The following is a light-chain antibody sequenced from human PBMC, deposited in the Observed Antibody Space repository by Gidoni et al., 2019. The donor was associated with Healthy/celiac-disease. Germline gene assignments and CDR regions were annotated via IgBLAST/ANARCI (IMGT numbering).Light chain of an antibody. J-gene: IGLJ2*01. V-gene: IGLV4-69*01. CDR2: LNSDGSH. Sequence: QLVLTQSPSASASLEASVKLTCTLSSGHSSYAIAWPQQQPEKGPRYLMKLNSDGSHSKGDGIPDRFSGSSSGAERYLTISSLQSEDEADYYCQTWGTGIHVVFGGGTKLTVL. CDR3: QTWGTGIHVV. CDR1: SGHSSYA.